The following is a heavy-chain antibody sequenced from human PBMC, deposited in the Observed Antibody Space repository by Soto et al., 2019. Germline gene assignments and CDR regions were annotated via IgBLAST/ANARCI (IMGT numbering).Heavy chain of an antibody. CDR1: GFPFSNFG. Sequence: VGSLRLSCAASGFPFSNFGIHWVRQAPGKGLEWVAVIWFDGSNKYYADSVKDRFTISRDNSKNTLYLQMNSLRDEDTAVYYCANRTVTTGFCYRGQGTLVTVSS. CDR3: ANRTVTTGFCY. CDR2: IWFDGSNK. D-gene: IGHD4-17*01. J-gene: IGHJ4*02. V-gene: IGHV3-33*06.